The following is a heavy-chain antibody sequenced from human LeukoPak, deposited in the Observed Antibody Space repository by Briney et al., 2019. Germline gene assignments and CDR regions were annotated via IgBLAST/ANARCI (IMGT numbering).Heavy chain of an antibody. Sequence: SETLSLTCTVSGGSISGYYWSWIRQPAGKGLEWIGRIYTSGSTNYNPSLKSRVTMSVDTSKNQFSLKLSSVTAADTAVYYCARDTRVAAVPYYYYYMDVWGKGTTVTVSS. CDR1: GGSISGYY. D-gene: IGHD6-13*01. J-gene: IGHJ6*03. V-gene: IGHV4-4*07. CDR2: IYTSGST. CDR3: ARDTRVAAVPYYYYYMDV.